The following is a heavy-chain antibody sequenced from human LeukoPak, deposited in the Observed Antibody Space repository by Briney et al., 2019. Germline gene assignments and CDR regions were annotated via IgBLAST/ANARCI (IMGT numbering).Heavy chain of an antibody. CDR3: ARGDCSSTICYSPMDV. D-gene: IGHD2-2*01. Sequence: SSETLSLTCTVSGYSISSGYYWVWIRQPPGKGLEWIGSIYRSGSTNYNPSLKSRVTISVDTSKNQFSLKVSPVTAADTAVYYCARGDCSSTICYSPMDVWGKGTTVTVSS. V-gene: IGHV4-38-2*02. CDR2: IYRSGST. CDR1: GYSISSGYY. J-gene: IGHJ6*03.